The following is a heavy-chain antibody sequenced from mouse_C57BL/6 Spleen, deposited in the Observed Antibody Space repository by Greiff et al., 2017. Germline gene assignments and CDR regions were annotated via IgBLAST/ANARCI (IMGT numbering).Heavy chain of an antibody. J-gene: IGHJ3*01. Sequence: QVQLQQSGAELVRPGSSVKLSCKASGYTFTSYWMHWVKQRPIQGLEWIGNIDPSDSETHYNQKFKDKATLTVDKSSSTAYMQLSSLTSEDSAVYYCARVGYGSSWFAYWGQGTLVTVSA. V-gene: IGHV1-52*01. CDR2: IDPSDSET. CDR1: GYTFTSYW. D-gene: IGHD1-1*01. CDR3: ARVGYGSSWFAY.